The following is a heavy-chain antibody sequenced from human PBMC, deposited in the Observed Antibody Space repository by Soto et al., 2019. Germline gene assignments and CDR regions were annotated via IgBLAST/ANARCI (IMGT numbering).Heavy chain of an antibody. D-gene: IGHD6-13*01. CDR2: ISSSSSTI. CDR3: ARDDSSSWYGYYYYMDV. V-gene: IGHV3-48*01. CDR1: GFTFSSYS. J-gene: IGHJ6*03. Sequence: GGSLRLSCAASGFTFSSYSMNWVRQAPGKGLEWVSYISSSSSTIYYADSVKGRFTISRDNAKNSLYLQMNSLRAEDTAVYYCARDDSSSWYGYYYYMDVWGKGTTVTVSS.